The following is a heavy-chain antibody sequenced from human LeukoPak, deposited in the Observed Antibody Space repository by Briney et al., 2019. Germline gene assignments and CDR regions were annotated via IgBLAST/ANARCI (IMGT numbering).Heavy chain of an antibody. CDR3: ARGPLGAFDI. J-gene: IGHJ3*02. V-gene: IGHV3-30-3*01. CDR2: ISYDGSNK. CDR1: GFTFSSYA. Sequence: GGSLRLSCAASGFTFSSYAMHWVRQAPGKGLEWVAVISYDGSNKYYADSVKGRFTISRDNAKNSLYLQMNSPRAEDTAVYYCARGPLGAFDIWGQGTMVTVSS.